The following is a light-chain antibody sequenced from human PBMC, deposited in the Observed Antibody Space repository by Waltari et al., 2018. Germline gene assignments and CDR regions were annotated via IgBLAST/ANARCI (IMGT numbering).Light chain of an antibody. V-gene: IGLV2-14*01. Sequence: QSALTQPASVSGSPGQSITISCTGTSSEVGGYNYVSWYQQHPGKAPTLMIYEVSKRPSGVSTLFSGSKSGTTASLTISGLQAEDEADYYCSSYTSSSSYVFGTGTKVTVL. CDR3: SSYTSSSSYV. J-gene: IGLJ1*01. CDR1: SSEVGGYNY. CDR2: EVS.